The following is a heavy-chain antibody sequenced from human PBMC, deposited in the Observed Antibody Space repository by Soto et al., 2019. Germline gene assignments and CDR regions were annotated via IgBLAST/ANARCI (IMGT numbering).Heavy chain of an antibody. CDR1: GFTFSSYG. Sequence: GGSLRLSCAASGFTFSSYGMHWVRQAPGKGLEWVAVIWYDGSNKYYADSVKGRFTISRDNSKNTLYLQMNSLRAEDTAVYYCARDYCSGGSCYDYWGQGTLVTSPQ. J-gene: IGHJ4*02. CDR3: ARDYCSGGSCYDY. D-gene: IGHD2-15*01. CDR2: IWYDGSNK. V-gene: IGHV3-33*01.